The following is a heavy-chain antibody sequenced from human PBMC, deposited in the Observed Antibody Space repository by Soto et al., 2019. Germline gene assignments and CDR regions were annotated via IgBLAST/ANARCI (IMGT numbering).Heavy chain of an antibody. D-gene: IGHD3-3*01. J-gene: IGHJ4*02. CDR3: ARGPRAYYDFWSGYRFMDY. CDR1: GGSFSGYY. CDR2: INHSGST. Sequence: PSETLSLTCAVYGGSFSGYYWSWIRQPPGKGLEWIGEINHSGSTNYNPSLKSRVTISVDTSKNQFSLKLSSVTAADTAVYYCARGPRAYYDFWSGYRFMDYWGQGTLVTVSS. V-gene: IGHV4-34*01.